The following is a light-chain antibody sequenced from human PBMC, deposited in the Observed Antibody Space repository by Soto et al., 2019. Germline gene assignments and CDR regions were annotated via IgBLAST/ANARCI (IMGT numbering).Light chain of an antibody. CDR3: QQTYITPPWT. V-gene: IGKV1-39*01. CDR1: QTISRF. CDR2: AAS. Sequence: DIQMTQSPSSLSASVGERVTITCRARQTISRFLNWYQQKSGKPPQLLIYAASSLQSGVPSRFSGSGSGTDFTLTISSRQPEDFATYYCQQTYITPPWTFGQGSKVEIK. J-gene: IGKJ1*01.